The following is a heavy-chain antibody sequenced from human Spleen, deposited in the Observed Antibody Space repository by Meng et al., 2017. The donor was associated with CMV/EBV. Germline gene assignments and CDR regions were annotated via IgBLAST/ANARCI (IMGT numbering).Heavy chain of an antibody. Sequence: GESLKISCAASGFTFSSYAMSWVRQAPGKGLEWVSAISGSGGSTYYADSVKGRFTISRNNSKKTLYLQMNSLRAEDTAVYYCAKEPRVMYYYDSSGYRWGQGTLVTVSS. D-gene: IGHD3-22*01. V-gene: IGHV3-23*01. CDR2: ISGSGGST. CDR1: GFTFSSYA. CDR3: AKEPRVMYYYDSSGYR. J-gene: IGHJ4*02.